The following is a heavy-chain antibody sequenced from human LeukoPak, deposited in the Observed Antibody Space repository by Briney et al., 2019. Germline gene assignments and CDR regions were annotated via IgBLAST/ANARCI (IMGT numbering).Heavy chain of an antibody. Sequence: GRSLRLSCAASGFTFSSYAMSWVRQAPGKGLEWVSAISGSGGSTYYADSVKGRFTISRDNSKNTLYLQMNSLRAEDTAVYYCAKGGGGGGGYYFDYWGQGTLVTVSS. J-gene: IGHJ4*02. CDR2: ISGSGGST. V-gene: IGHV3-23*01. CDR3: AKGGGGGGGYYFDY. D-gene: IGHD3-16*01. CDR1: GFTFSSYA.